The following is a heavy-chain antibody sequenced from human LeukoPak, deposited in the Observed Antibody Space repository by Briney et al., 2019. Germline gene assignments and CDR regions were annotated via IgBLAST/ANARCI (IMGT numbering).Heavy chain of an antibody. D-gene: IGHD2-21*02. CDR2: IWYDGSNK. V-gene: IGHV3-33*08. J-gene: IGHJ4*02. CDR1: GYSFNAYA. CDR3: TANFDF. Sequence: GGSLRLSCAASGYSFNAYAMSWVRQPPGKGLEWVAVIWYDGSNKYYADSVKGRFTISRDNSKDTLYVQMNSLRAEDTAMYYCTANFDFWGQGTLVTVSS.